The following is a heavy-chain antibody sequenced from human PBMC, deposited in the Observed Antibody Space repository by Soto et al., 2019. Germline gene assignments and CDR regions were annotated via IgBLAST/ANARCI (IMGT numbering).Heavy chain of an antibody. D-gene: IGHD2-2*01. Sequence: QVQLQESGPGLVKPSETLSLTCTVSGGSVSSGSYYWSWIRQPPGKGLEWIGYIYYSGNTNYNPSLKSRVTISVDTSKNQFSLKLSSVTAADTAVYYCARECLSTSCYGGMDVWGQGTTVTVSS. CDR1: GGSVSSGSYY. CDR3: ARECLSTSCYGGMDV. J-gene: IGHJ6*02. CDR2: IYYSGNT. V-gene: IGHV4-61*01.